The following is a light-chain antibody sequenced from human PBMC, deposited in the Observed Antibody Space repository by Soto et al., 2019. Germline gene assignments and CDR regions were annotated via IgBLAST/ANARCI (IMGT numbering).Light chain of an antibody. CDR2: AAS. Sequence: DIQMTQSPSSLSASVGDRVTIPCRASQSISSYLNWYQQKPGKAPKLLIYAASSLQSGVPSRFSGSGSGTDFTLTISSLQPEDFATYYCQQSYSTPGTFGQGTNVDI. J-gene: IGKJ1*01. CDR3: QQSYSTPGT. CDR1: QSISSY. V-gene: IGKV1-39*01.